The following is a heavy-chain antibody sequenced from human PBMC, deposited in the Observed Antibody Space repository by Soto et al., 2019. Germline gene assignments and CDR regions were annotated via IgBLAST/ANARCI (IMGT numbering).Heavy chain of an antibody. Sequence: QVQLVESGGGWVKPGGSLRLSCAASGFSFSDYYMSWIRQAPGKGLELLTYISSSSSHTNYADSVKGRFTISRDNAKNSVYLHLNSLRAGDTAIYYCARRVSAHFDYWGQGTLVTVSS. CDR1: GFSFSDYY. CDR3: ARRVSAHFDY. J-gene: IGHJ4*02. CDR2: ISSSSSHT. V-gene: IGHV3-11*05. D-gene: IGHD6-6*01.